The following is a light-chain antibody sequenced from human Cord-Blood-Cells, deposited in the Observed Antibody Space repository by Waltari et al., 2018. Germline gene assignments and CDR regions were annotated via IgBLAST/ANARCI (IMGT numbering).Light chain of an antibody. Sequence: VLLQSPGALSLARGERATFYCRARQSVSSSYLAWYQQKPGQAPRLLIYGASSRATGIPDRFSGSGSGTDFTLTISRLEPEDFAVYYCQQYGSSPWTFGQGTKVEIK. CDR1: QSVSSSY. CDR3: QQYGSSPWT. J-gene: IGKJ1*01. CDR2: GAS. V-gene: IGKV3-20*01.